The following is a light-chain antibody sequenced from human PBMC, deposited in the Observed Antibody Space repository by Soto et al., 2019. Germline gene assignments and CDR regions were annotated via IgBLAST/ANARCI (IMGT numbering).Light chain of an antibody. CDR3: KQYGTSPPWT. J-gene: IGKJ1*01. CDR2: GAS. CDR1: QSVSSSY. Sequence: EIVLTQSPGTLSLSPGERATLSCRASQSVSSSYLAWYQQKPGQAPRLLIYGASSRATGIPDRFSGSGSGTHFTLTISRLEPEDLAVYYCKQYGTSPPWTSGQGTKVEIK. V-gene: IGKV3-20*01.